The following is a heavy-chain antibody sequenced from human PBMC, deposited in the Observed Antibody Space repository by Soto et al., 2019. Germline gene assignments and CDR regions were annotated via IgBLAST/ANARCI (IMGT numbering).Heavy chain of an antibody. Sequence: SETLSLTCAVSGGSISSSNWWSWVRQPPGKGLEWIGEIYHSGSTNYNPSLKSRVTISVDKSKNQFSLKLSSVTAAETAVYYCAITVSGSYSIFDPWGQGTLVTVSS. J-gene: IGHJ5*02. CDR1: GGSISSSNW. D-gene: IGHD1-26*01. CDR2: IYHSGST. V-gene: IGHV4-4*02. CDR3: AITVSGSYSIFDP.